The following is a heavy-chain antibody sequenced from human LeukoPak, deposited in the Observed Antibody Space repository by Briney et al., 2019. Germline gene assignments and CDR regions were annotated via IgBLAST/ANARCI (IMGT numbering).Heavy chain of an antibody. J-gene: IGHJ4*02. CDR2: IYPGDSDS. CDR3: TRATPRSGYSSDY. Sequence: NSGESLKISCKASGYSFTTYWIGWVRQMPGKGLEWKGIIYPGDSDSRYNPSFQGQVTISVDKSISTAYLQWSSLKASDTAMYYCTRATPRSGYSSDYWGQGTLVTVSS. D-gene: IGHD5-12*01. CDR1: GYSFTTYW. V-gene: IGHV5-51*01.